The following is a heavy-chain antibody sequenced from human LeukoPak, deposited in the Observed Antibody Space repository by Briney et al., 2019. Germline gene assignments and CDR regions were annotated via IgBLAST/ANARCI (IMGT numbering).Heavy chain of an antibody. J-gene: IGHJ4*02. CDR1: GYTFTSDG. Sequence: ASVQVSCKASGYTFTSDGISWVRQAPVQGLEWMGSISAYNGNTNYAQKLQGRVTMTTDTSTSTAYMELRSLRSDDTAVYYCARGRSYDSSGREDYWGQGTLVTVSS. V-gene: IGHV1-18*01. D-gene: IGHD3-22*01. CDR3: ARGRSYDSSGREDY. CDR2: ISAYNGNT.